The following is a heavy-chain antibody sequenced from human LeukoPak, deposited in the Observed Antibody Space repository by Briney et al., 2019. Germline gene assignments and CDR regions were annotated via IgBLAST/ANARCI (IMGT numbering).Heavy chain of an antibody. D-gene: IGHD2-21*02. CDR3: AKDGTGCGGDCYSDY. CDR1: GFTFSAYG. Sequence: GGSLRLSCAASGFTFSAYGMSWFRQAPGKGLEWVAAITYYADSVKGRFTISRDNSKNTLYLQMNGLRAEDTALYYCAKDGTGCGGDCYSDYWGQGTLVTVSS. CDR2: IT. V-gene: IGHV3-23*01. J-gene: IGHJ4*02.